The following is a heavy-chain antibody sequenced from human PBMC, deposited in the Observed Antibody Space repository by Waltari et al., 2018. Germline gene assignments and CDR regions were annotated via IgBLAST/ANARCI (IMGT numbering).Heavy chain of an antibody. CDR2: INWRGDTI. CDR1: GFVFGDYS. D-gene: IGHD1-1*01. V-gene: IGHV3-9*01. J-gene: IGHJ3*01. CDR3: AKVGVGLTTWYPFDV. Sequence: DVHLVESGGGLVQPGWSLRLSCEASGFVFGDYSMNWVRQAPGKGLEWVAGINWRGDTITYGDSVKGRFTISRDNSKNTLFLQMSSLRPEDTAVYYCAKVGVGLTTWYPFDVWGQGTMVTVSS.